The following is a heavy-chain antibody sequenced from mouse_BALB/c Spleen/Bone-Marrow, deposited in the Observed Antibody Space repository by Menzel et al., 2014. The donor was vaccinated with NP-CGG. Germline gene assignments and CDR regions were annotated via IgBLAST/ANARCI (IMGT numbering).Heavy chain of an antibody. CDR3: ARNGYYVYYYAMDY. CDR1: GFNIKDTY. Sequence: EVQLQQSGAELVKPGASVKLSCTASGFNIKDTYMHWVKQRPEQGLEWIGRIDPANGNTKYDPKFQGKATITAGTSSNTAYLQLSSLTSEDTAVYYCARNGYYVYYYAMDYWGQGASVTVSS. D-gene: IGHD2-3*01. V-gene: IGHV14-3*02. CDR2: IDPANGNT. J-gene: IGHJ4*01.